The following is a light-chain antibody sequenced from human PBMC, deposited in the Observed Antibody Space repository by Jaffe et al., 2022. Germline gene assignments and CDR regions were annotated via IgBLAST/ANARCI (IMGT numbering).Light chain of an antibody. J-gene: IGLJ1*01. Sequence: QSVLTQPPSVSAAPGQKVSISCSGSSSNIGNNYVSWYQQLPGTAPKLLIYENNGRPSGIPDRFSGSKSGTSATLGITGLQTGDEADYYCGTWDSSLSAYVFGTGTKVTVL. CDR2: ENN. V-gene: IGLV1-51*02. CDR1: SSNIGNNY. CDR3: GTWDSSLSAYV.